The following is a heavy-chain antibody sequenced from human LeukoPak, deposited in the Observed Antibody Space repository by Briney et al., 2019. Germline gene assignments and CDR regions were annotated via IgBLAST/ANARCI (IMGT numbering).Heavy chain of an antibody. V-gene: IGHV3-23*01. D-gene: IGHD6-19*01. CDR2: ISGSGGST. J-gene: IGHJ4*02. Sequence: GGSLRLSCAASGFTFSSYAMSWVRQAPGKGLEWVSAISGSGGSTYYADSVKGRFTISRDNSKNTLYLQMNSLRAEDTAVYYCAKALGQWLLKAVFDYWGQGTLVTVSS. CDR1: GFTFSSYA. CDR3: AKALGQWLLKAVFDY.